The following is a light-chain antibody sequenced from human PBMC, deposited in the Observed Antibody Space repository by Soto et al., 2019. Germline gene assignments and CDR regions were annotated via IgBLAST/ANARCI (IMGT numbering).Light chain of an antibody. Sequence: QAVVTQPPSVSGAPGQRVTISCTGSSSNIGAGSDVHWYQQLPGTAPKLLTYGNSNRPSGVPDRFSGSRSGTSASLAITGLQAEDEADYYCQSYDISLSGSWVFGGGTKLTVL. CDR2: GNS. CDR3: QSYDISLSGSWV. CDR1: SSNIGAGSD. J-gene: IGLJ3*02. V-gene: IGLV1-40*01.